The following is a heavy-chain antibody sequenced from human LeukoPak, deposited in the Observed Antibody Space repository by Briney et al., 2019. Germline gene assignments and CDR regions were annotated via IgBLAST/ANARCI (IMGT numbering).Heavy chain of an antibody. Sequence: PSQTLSLTCTVSGGSISGGDYYWGWIRQPPGKGLEWIGYIYCSGSTYYNPSLKSRVTITVDTTKNQFSLKLSSVTAADTAVYYCARGGSHLVVPDWFDPRGQGTLVTVST. CDR1: GGSISGGDYY. CDR3: ARGGSHLVVPDWFDP. J-gene: IGHJ5*02. D-gene: IGHD2-15*01. V-gene: IGHV4-30-4*08. CDR2: IYCSGST.